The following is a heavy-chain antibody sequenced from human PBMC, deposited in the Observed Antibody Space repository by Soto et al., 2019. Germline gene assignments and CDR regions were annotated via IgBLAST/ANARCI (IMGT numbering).Heavy chain of an antibody. Sequence: LLVESGGGLVKPGGSLRLSCAGSGLSFSRYAMNWVRQAPGKGLEWVASISGTASHIRYADSVRGRFTISKDDAKNSLSLQMTSLRAEDTAVYFCAKGRGPAYYFDFWGRGTLVSVSS. V-gene: IGHV3-21*01. J-gene: IGHJ4*02. CDR2: ISGTASHI. D-gene: IGHD2-2*01. CDR1: GLSFSRYA. CDR3: AKGRGPAYYFDF.